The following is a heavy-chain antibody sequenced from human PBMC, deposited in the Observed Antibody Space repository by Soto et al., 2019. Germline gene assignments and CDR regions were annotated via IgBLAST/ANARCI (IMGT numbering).Heavy chain of an antibody. V-gene: IGHV3-74*01. D-gene: IGHD3-16*02. J-gene: IGHJ4*02. CDR2: INSDGSIT. CDR3: VRYPRSVGGSYRPDY. Sequence: LRLSCAASGFTFSSYWMHWVRQVPEKGLVWVSRINSDGSITNYADAVKGRFTISRDNVKNTLYLQMNSLRAEDTAVYYCVRYPRSVGGSYRPDYWGQGTLVTVSS. CDR1: GFTFSSYW.